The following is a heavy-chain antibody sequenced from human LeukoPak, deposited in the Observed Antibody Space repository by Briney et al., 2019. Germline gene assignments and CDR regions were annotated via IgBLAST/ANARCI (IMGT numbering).Heavy chain of an antibody. CDR2: INSDGSST. J-gene: IGHJ4*02. Sequence: GGSLRLSCAASGFTFSSCWMHWVRHAPGKGLVWVSRINSDGSSTSYADSVKGRFTISRDNAKNTLYLQMNSLRAEDTAVYYCASHYGSGSYPPDYWGQGTLVTVSS. D-gene: IGHD3-10*01. CDR1: GFTFSSCW. V-gene: IGHV3-74*01. CDR3: ASHYGSGSYPPDY.